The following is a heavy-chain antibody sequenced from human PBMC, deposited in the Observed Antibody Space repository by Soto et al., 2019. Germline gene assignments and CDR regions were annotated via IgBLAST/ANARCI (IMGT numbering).Heavy chain of an antibody. CDR3: ARSNIVVVPERGMDV. D-gene: IGHD2-2*01. CDR2: ISDGGST. J-gene: IGHJ6*02. V-gene: IGHV4-59*01. Sequence: SETLSLTCNVSGGSIYTYYWNWIRQSPGKGLEWIGYISDGGSTNYNPSLKSRVTISVDTSKKQVSLKLSSVSAADTAMYYCARSNIVVVPERGMDVWGQGTTVTVSS. CDR1: GGSIYTYY.